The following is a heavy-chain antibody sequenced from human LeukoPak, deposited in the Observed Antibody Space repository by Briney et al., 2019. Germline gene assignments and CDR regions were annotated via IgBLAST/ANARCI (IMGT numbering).Heavy chain of an antibody. CDR3: ARDRWSEEMDYGADDAFDI. Sequence: GRSLRLSCAASGFTFSSYSMNWVRQAPGKGLEWVSSISSSSSYIYYADSVKGRFTISRDNAKNSLYLQMNSLRAEDTAVYYCARDRWSEEMDYGADDAFDIWGQGTMVTVSS. V-gene: IGHV3-21*01. J-gene: IGHJ3*02. CDR2: ISSSSSYI. D-gene: IGHD4-17*01. CDR1: GFTFSSYS.